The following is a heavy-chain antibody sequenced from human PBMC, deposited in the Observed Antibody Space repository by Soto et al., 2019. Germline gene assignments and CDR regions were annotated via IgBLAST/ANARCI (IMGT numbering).Heavy chain of an antibody. Sequence: GVLRLSCTASGFTFGDYAMSWVRQAPGKGLEWVGFIRSKAYGGTTEYAASVKGRFTISRDDSKSIAYLQMNSLKTEDTAVYYCTRADYDSSGWDAFDIWGQGTMVTVSS. CDR1: GFTFGDYA. V-gene: IGHV3-49*04. CDR2: IRSKAYGGTT. CDR3: TRADYDSSGWDAFDI. D-gene: IGHD3-22*01. J-gene: IGHJ3*02.